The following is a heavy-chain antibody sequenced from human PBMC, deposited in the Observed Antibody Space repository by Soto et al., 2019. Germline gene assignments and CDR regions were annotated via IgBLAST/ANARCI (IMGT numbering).Heavy chain of an antibody. J-gene: IGHJ4*02. V-gene: IGHV3-21*01. CDR1: GFTFRRNN. D-gene: IGHD6-25*01. CDR3: VRGVDDEDEVAAPLFYFEN. Sequence: GGSLRLSCAASGFTFRRNNMNWVRQAPGKGLEWVASISSSGDYLYYADSVKGRFIISRDNFQNSLILQMNNLRADDTAVYYCVRGVDDEDEVAAPLFYFENWGQGTPVTVSS. CDR2: ISSSGDYL.